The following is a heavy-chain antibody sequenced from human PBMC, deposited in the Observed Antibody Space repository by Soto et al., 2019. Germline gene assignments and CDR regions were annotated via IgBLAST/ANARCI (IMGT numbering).Heavy chain of an antibody. V-gene: IGHV3-30*18. J-gene: IGHJ4*02. CDR1: GVTFSRYA. CDR2: VFFDGNYK. Sequence: QVQFMQSGGGVVQPGKSLRLSCAASGVTFSRYAMHWVRQAPGERLEWVAVVFFDGNYKNYGDSVKGRFTVSRDNSKNTTYLQMNGLRPEDTGVYYCTKGGTVPCDYWGQGSLVIVSS. D-gene: IGHD3-16*01. CDR3: TKGGTVPCDY.